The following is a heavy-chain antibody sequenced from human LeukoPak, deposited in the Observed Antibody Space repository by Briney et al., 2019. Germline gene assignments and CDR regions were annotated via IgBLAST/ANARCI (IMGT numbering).Heavy chain of an antibody. CDR3: ARGGSYLSAFDM. J-gene: IGHJ3*02. V-gene: IGHV3-30*02. CDR1: GFALSSSG. D-gene: IGHD3-16*02. Sequence: GGCLRLACAASGFALSSSGMHSVRQAPGKGLEWVAYIHYDSTTEDYADCVKDRFTISRDNSKNTLYLQMNSLRAEDMAVYDCARGGSYLSAFDMWGQGTMVTVSS. CDR2: IHYDSTTE.